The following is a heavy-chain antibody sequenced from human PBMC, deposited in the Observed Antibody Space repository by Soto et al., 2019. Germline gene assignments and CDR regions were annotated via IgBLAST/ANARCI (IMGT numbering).Heavy chain of an antibody. V-gene: IGHV3-9*01. CDR2: ISWNSGSI. J-gene: IGHJ4*02. Sequence: EVQLVESGGGLVQPGRSLRLSCAASGFTFDDYAMHWDRQAPGKGLEWVSGISWNSGSIGYADSVKGRFTISRDNAKNSLYLQMNSLRAEDTALYYCAKDTGPDIVARTAFDYWGQGTLVTVSS. CDR1: GFTFDDYA. D-gene: IGHD5-12*01. CDR3: AKDTGPDIVARTAFDY.